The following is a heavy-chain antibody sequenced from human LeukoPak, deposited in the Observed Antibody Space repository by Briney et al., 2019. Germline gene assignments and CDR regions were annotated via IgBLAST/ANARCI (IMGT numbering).Heavy chain of an antibody. J-gene: IGHJ5*02. V-gene: IGHV4-4*07. CDR2: IYTSGST. Sequence: PSETLSLTCTVSGGSISIYYWSWIRQPAGKGLEWIGRIYTSGSTNYNPSLKSRVTMSVDTSKNQFSLELSSVTAADTAVYYCARGYGRGYSYRLHFDPWGQGTLVTVSS. CDR3: ARGYGRGYSYRLHFDP. CDR1: GGSISIYY. D-gene: IGHD5-18*01.